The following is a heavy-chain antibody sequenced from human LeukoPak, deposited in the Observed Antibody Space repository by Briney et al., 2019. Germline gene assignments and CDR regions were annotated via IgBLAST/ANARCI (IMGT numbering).Heavy chain of an antibody. Sequence: NPSETLSLTCTVSGGSISSYFWSWIRQPPGKGLEWIRYIYYSGSTNYNPSLKSRVTISVDTSKNQFSLKLSSVTAADTAVYYCARSGTYSSSQFYYMDVWGKGTTVTVSS. CDR3: ARSGTYSSSQFYYMDV. V-gene: IGHV4-59*12. CDR2: IYYSGST. D-gene: IGHD6-13*01. J-gene: IGHJ6*03. CDR1: GGSISSYF.